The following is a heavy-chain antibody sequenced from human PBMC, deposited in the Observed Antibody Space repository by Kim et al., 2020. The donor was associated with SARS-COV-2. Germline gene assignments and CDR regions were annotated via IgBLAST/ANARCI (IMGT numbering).Heavy chain of an antibody. CDR2: IYTSGRT. Sequence: SETLSLTCTVSGGSINGFHWSWIRQPPGKGLEWIGYIYTSGRTNYNPSLKSRVTISLDISKNQFSLNLISVTAADTAVYYCAREQLRFSRSFHFDYWGQGTLVTVSS. V-gene: IGHV4-59*01. D-gene: IGHD1-26*01. CDR1: GGSINGFH. J-gene: IGHJ4*02. CDR3: AREQLRFSRSFHFDY.